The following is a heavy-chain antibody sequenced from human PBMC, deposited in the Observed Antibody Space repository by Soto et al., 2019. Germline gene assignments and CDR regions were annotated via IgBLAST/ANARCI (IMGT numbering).Heavy chain of an antibody. J-gene: IGHJ6*02. V-gene: IGHV4-39*01. CDR3: ARLWNYYGMDV. Sequence: SETLSLTCTVSGGSISSSSYYWGWIRQPPGKGMEWIGSIYYSGSTYYNPSLKSRVTISVDTSKNQFSLKLSSVTAADTAVYYCARLWNYYGMDVWGQGTTVTVSS. CDR2: IYYSGST. CDR1: GGSISSSSYY. D-gene: IGHD3-3*01.